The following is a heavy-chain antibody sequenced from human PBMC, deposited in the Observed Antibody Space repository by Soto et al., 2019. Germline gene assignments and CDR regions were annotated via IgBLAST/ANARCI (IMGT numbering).Heavy chain of an antibody. J-gene: IGHJ4*02. Sequence: SETLSLTCTVSGGSIKNFYWSWIRQAPGKGLEWIGYVFSSGSTNYNPSLKSRVTVSLDTSKNQLSLKLTSMIAADTAVYYCARSGGYSGYDLDYWGQGILVTVSS. D-gene: IGHD5-12*01. CDR3: ARSGGYSGYDLDY. CDR1: GGSIKNFY. CDR2: VFSSGST. V-gene: IGHV4-59*01.